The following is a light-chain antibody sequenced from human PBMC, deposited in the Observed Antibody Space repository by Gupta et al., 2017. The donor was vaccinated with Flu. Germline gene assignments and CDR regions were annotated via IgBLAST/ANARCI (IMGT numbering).Light chain of an antibody. V-gene: IGLV1-40*01. CDR2: RNN. CDR1: SSNIGAGYD. CDR3: QSYDISLSGSKV. J-gene: IGLJ2*01. Sequence: QSVLTQPPSVSGAPGQRVTISCTGSSSNIGAGYDVHWYQQLPGTAPKVRIYRNNNRPSGVPDRFSGSKSGTSASLAITGLQAEDEADYYCQSYDISLSGSKVFGGGTKLTVL.